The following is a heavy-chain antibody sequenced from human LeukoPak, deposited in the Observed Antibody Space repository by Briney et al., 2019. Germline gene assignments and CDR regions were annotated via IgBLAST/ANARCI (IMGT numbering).Heavy chain of an antibody. J-gene: IGHJ4*02. CDR2: INHSGST. CDR1: GGPFSGYY. V-gene: IGHV4-34*01. Sequence: SETLSLTCAVYGGPFSGYYWSWIRQPPGKGLEWIGEINHSGSTNYNPSLKSRVTISVDTSKNQFSPKLSSVTAADTAVYYCARGRYYYGSGSYYPKGFDYWGQGTLVTVSS. CDR3: ARGRYYYGSGSYYPKGFDY. D-gene: IGHD3-10*01.